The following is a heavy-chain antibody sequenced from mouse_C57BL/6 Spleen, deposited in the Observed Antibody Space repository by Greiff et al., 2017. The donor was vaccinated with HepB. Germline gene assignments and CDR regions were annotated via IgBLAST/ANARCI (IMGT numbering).Heavy chain of an antibody. J-gene: IGHJ3*01. CDR1: GFSLTSYG. CDR3: ASGGVTTGFAY. D-gene: IGHD2-2*01. Sequence: VQRVESGPGLVAPSQSLSITCTVSGFSLTSYGVDWVRQSPGKGLEWLGVIWGVGSTNYNSALKSRLSISKDNSKSQVFLKMNSLQTDDTAMYYCASGGVTTGFAYWGQGTLVTVSA. CDR2: IWGVGST. V-gene: IGHV2-6*01.